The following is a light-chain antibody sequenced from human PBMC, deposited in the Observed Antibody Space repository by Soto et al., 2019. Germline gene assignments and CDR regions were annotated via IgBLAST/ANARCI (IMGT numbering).Light chain of an antibody. CDR1: QSISSW. J-gene: IGKJ1*01. Sequence: DIQMTQSPSTLSASVGDRVTITCRASQSISSWLAWYQQKPGKAPKVLIYKASSLETGVPSRFSGSGSGTEFTVTISSLQPDGFATYYCQQYNSYWTFGQGTKVEIK. CDR3: QQYNSYWT. CDR2: KAS. V-gene: IGKV1-5*03.